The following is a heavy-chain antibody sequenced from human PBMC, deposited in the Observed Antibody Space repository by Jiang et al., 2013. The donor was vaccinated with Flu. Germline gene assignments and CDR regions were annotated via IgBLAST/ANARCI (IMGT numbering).Heavy chain of an antibody. Sequence: SGAEVKKPGASVKVSCKASGYTFASYYMHWVRQAPGQGLEWMGIINPSGGSTSYAQKFQGRVTMTRDTSTSTVYMELSSLRSEDTAVYYCARGSPFWNDPHNWFDPWGQGTLVTVSS. CDR2: INPSGGST. CDR1: GYTFASYY. CDR3: ARGSPFWNDPHNWFDP. J-gene: IGHJ5*02. D-gene: IGHD1-1*01. V-gene: IGHV1-46*01.